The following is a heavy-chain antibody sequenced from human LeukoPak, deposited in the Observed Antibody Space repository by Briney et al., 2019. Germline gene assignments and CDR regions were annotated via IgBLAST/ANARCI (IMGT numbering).Heavy chain of an antibody. CDR1: GNTFTGYY. V-gene: IGHV1-2*02. CDR3: ARASRDGYNQNFDY. D-gene: IGHD5-24*01. J-gene: IGHJ4*02. Sequence: APVKVSCKASGNTFTGYYMHWVRQAPGQGLEWMGWINPNNGGTNYAQKFQGRVTMTRDTSINTAYMELSRLRSDDTAVYYCARASRDGYNQNFDYWGQGTLVTVSS. CDR2: INPNNGGT.